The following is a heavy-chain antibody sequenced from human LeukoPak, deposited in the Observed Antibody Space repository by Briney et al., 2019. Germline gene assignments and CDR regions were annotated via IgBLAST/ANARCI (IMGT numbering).Heavy chain of an antibody. CDR3: ARVGFLYGGLRDAFDI. CDR2: IYYSGST. Sequence: SETLSLTCTVSGYSISSGYYWSWIRQPPGKGLEWIGYIYYSGSTNYNPSLKSRVTISVDTSKNQFSLKLSSVTAADTAVYYCARVGFLYGGLRDAFDIWGQGTMVTVSS. D-gene: IGHD4-23*01. CDR1: GYSISSGYY. V-gene: IGHV4-61*01. J-gene: IGHJ3*02.